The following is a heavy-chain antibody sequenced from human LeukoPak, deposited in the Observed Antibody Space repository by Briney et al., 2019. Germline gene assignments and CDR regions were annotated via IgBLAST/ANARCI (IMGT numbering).Heavy chain of an antibody. CDR2: ISYDGSNK. Sequence: PGGSLRLSCAASGFTFSNYAMHWVRQAPGKGLEGVAVISYDGSNKYYADSVKGRFTISRDNSKNTLYLQMNSLRTEDTAVYYCARAGDYGSGSFRWRHFDYWGQGTLVTVSS. CDR3: ARAGDYGSGSFRWRHFDY. CDR1: GFTFSNYA. D-gene: IGHD3-10*01. J-gene: IGHJ4*02. V-gene: IGHV3-30-3*01.